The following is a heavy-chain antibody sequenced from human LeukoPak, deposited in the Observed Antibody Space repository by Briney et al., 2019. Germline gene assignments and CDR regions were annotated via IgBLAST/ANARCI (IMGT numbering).Heavy chain of an antibody. CDR2: ISGGGGTT. CDR3: AHCSGGTCSSGAFDI. V-gene: IGHV3-23*01. CDR1: GFTFCSYS. D-gene: IGHD2-15*01. Sequence: GGSLRLSCVASGFTFCSYSMTWVRQAPGKGLEWVSGISGGGGTTEYADSVKGRFTISRDNSKNTLYLQMSSLGAEDTAVYYCAHCSGGTCSSGAFDIWGQGTLVTVSS. J-gene: IGHJ3*02.